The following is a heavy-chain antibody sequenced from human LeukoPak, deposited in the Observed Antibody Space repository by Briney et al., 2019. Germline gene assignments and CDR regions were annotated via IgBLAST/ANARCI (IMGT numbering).Heavy chain of an antibody. CDR2: ISGSGCSK. J-gene: IGHJ6*02. CDR3: AKLTSASGAYGVDV. D-gene: IGHD3-10*01. CDR1: RFTFSSYA. V-gene: IGHV3-23*01. Sequence: GGSLRLSCAASRFTFSSYAMNWVRQAPGKGLEWVSTISGSGCSKHYADSVEGRFTISRDNSKNTVYLQMNSLRAEDTAIYYCAKLTSASGAYGVDVWGQGTTVTVSS.